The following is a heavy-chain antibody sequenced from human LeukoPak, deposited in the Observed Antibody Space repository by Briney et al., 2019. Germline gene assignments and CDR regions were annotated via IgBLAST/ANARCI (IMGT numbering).Heavy chain of an antibody. J-gene: IGHJ4*02. CDR2: FDPEDGET. CDR3: ATEGPYSSSWSFDY. Sequence: ALVKVSCKVSGYTLTELSMHWVRQAPGKGLEWMGGFDPEDGETIYAQKFQGRVTMTEDTSTDTAYMELSSLRSEDTAVYYCATEGPYSSSWSFDYWGQGTLVTVSS. D-gene: IGHD6-13*01. V-gene: IGHV1-24*01. CDR1: GYTLTELS.